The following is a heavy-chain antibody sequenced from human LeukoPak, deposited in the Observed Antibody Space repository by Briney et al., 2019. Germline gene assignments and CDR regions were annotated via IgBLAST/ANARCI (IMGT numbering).Heavy chain of an antibody. V-gene: IGHV1-8*01. CDR2: MNPNSGNT. J-gene: IGHJ4*02. Sequence: GASVKVSCKASGYTFTSYDINWVRQATGQGLEWMGWMNPNSGNTGYAQKFQGRVTMTRNTSISTAYMELSSLRSEDTAVYYCARAAEQQLIKSPFDCWGQGTLVTVSS. CDR1: GYTFTSYD. CDR3: ARAAEQQLIKSPFDC. D-gene: IGHD6-13*01.